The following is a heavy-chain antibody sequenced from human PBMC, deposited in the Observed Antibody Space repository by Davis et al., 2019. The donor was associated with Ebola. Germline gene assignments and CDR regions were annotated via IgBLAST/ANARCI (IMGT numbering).Heavy chain of an antibody. CDR2: ISGNSGSI. CDR1: GFTFDGYA. CDR3: ARGAYGDYIVKAFDI. Sequence: SLKISCAASGFTFDGYAMHWVRQAPGKGLEWVSGISGNSGSIGYADSVKGRFTISRDNAKNSLYLQMNSLRAEDTAIYYCARGAYGDYIVKAFDIWGQGTKVTVSS. V-gene: IGHV3-9*01. J-gene: IGHJ3*02. D-gene: IGHD4-17*01.